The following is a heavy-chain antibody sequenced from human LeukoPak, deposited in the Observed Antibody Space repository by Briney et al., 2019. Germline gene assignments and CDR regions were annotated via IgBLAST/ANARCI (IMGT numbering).Heavy chain of an antibody. Sequence: GGSLRLSCAASGFTFSSYGMHWVRQAPGKGLEWVAFIRYDGSNKYYADSVKGRFTISRDNSKNTLYLQMNSLRAEDTAVYYCAKDIIAVAGTGDYWGQGTLVTVSS. D-gene: IGHD6-19*01. CDR2: IRYDGSNK. V-gene: IGHV3-30*02. J-gene: IGHJ4*02. CDR3: AKDIIAVAGTGDY. CDR1: GFTFSSYG.